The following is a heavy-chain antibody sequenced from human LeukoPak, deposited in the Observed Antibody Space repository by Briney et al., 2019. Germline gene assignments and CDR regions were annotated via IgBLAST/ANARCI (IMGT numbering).Heavy chain of an antibody. CDR3: TTEGPVGATTFEF. Sequence: PGGSLRLSCAASGFTFSRYGMNWVRQAPGKGLQWVSFISSSSSYIYYADSVKGRFTISRDNAKNSLYLQMTSLRADDTAVYYCTTEGPVGATTFEFWGQGTLVTVSS. CDR2: ISSSSSYI. CDR1: GFTFSRYG. J-gene: IGHJ4*02. D-gene: IGHD1-26*01. V-gene: IGHV3-21*01.